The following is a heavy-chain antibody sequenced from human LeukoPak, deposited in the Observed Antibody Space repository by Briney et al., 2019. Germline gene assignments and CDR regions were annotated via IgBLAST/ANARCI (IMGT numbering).Heavy chain of an antibody. Sequence: SETLSLTCAVYGGSFSDYYWSWIRQSPERGLEWIGEINHSGSTNYNPSLKSRVTISEDTSKNQFSLKLSSVTAADTAVYYCARGFFLGIAVAGTFAYWGQGTLVTVSS. D-gene: IGHD6-19*01. CDR3: ARGFFLGIAVAGTFAY. J-gene: IGHJ4*02. CDR2: INHSGST. CDR1: GGSFSDYY. V-gene: IGHV4-34*01.